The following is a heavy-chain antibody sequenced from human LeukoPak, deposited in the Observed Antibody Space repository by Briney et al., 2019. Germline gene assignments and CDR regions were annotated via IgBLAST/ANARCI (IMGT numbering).Heavy chain of an antibody. CDR1: GGSITNYY. Sequence: PSETLSLTCTVSGGSITNYYWNWIRQPPGKDLEWIGCVSYSGRTHYGSALKSRVTISVDTSKNQFSLNLRSVTAADTAVYYCARPGRQDAYNGHYWYFDLWGRGTLVTVSS. J-gene: IGHJ2*01. D-gene: IGHD5-24*01. V-gene: IGHV4-59*01. CDR3: ARPGRQDAYNGHYWYFDL. CDR2: VSYSGRT.